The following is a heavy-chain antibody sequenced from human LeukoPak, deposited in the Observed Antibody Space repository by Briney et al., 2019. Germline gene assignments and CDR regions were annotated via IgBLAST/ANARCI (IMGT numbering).Heavy chain of an antibody. D-gene: IGHD6-13*01. Sequence: PSETLSLTCTVSGGSISSSSYYWGWIRQPPGKGLEWIGSIYYSGSTNYNPSLKSRVTISVDTSKNQFSLKLSSVTAADTAVYYCARGKVSSSWHGYYYYMDVWGKGTTVTISS. V-gene: IGHV4-39*07. J-gene: IGHJ6*03. CDR3: ARGKVSSSWHGYYYYMDV. CDR2: IYYSGST. CDR1: GGSISSSSYY.